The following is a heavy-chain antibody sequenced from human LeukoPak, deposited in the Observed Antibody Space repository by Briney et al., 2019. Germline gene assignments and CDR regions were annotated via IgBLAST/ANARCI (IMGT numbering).Heavy chain of an antibody. D-gene: IGHD1-20*01. CDR1: GYTFSSHQ. CDR2: INPSGGST. CDR3: ARENNWNDVAYFDY. Sequence: ASVKVSCKASGYTFSSHQMHWVRQAPGQGLEWMGIINPSGGSTSYAQKFQGRVTMTRDTSTSTVYMELSSLRSEDTAVYYCARENNWNDVAYFDYWGQGTLVTVSS. V-gene: IGHV1-46*01. J-gene: IGHJ4*02.